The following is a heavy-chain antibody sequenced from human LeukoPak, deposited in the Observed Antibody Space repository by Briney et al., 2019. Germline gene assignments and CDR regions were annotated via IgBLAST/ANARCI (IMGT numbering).Heavy chain of an antibody. J-gene: IGHJ4*02. V-gene: IGHV3-74*01. CDR1: GFTFSSYW. CDR3: ARGISISMVRGVIISQGFDY. D-gene: IGHD3-10*01. Sequence: GESLRLSCAASGFTFSSYWMHWVRQAPGKGLVWVSRINSDGSSTSYADSVKGRFTISRDNAKNTLYLQMNSLRAEDTAVYYCARGISISMVRGVIISQGFDYWGQGTLVTVSS. CDR2: INSDGSST.